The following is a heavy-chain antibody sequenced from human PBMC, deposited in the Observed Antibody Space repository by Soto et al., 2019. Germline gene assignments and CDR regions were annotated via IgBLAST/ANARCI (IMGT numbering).Heavy chain of an antibody. J-gene: IGHJ3*01. CDR3: ARAFFYQGSDSRGYSFDAFDF. Sequence: VSVPVSCKASGSTFTGAGMSWVRQAPGQGLEWMGWISAHTGSSEYAQRFQGRVTMTTDRSTSTAYMELRSLRSDDTAVYYCARAFFYQGSDSRGYSFDAFDFWGPGTLVTVSS. CDR2: ISAHTGSS. D-gene: IGHD3-22*01. V-gene: IGHV1-18*01. CDR1: GSTFTGAG.